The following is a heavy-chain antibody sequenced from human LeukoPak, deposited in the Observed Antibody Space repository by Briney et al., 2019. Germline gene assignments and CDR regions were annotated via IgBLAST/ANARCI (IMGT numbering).Heavy chain of an antibody. CDR3: AIIWNYYDSSGYSD. CDR2: ISSSSSYI. J-gene: IGHJ4*02. D-gene: IGHD3-22*01. V-gene: IGHV3-21*01. CDR1: GFTFSSYS. Sequence: GGSLRLSCAASGFTFSSYSMNWVRQAPGKGLEWVSSISSSSSYIYYADSVKGRFTISRDNAKNSLYLQMNSLRAEDTAVYYRAIIWNYYDSSGYSDWGQGTLVTVSS.